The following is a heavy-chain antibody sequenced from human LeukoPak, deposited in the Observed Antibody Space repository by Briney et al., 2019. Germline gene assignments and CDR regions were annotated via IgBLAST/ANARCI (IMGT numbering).Heavy chain of an antibody. CDR3: AKDLYYYDSSGYFAPWNY. CDR2: ITSGGST. J-gene: IGHJ4*02. D-gene: IGHD3-22*01. CDR1: GLTFSSSV. Sequence: GGSLRLSCAASGLTFSSSVMSWVRQAPGRGLEWVSTITSGGSTYYADSVKGRFTISRDNSKNTLYLQMNSLRAEDTAVYYCAKDLYYYDSSGYFAPWNYWGQGTLVTVSS. V-gene: IGHV3-23*01.